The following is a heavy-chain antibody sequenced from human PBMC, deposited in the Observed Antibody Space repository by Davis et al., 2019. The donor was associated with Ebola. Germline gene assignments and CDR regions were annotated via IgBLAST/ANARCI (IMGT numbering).Heavy chain of an antibody. Sequence: ASVKVSCKASGYTFINYGLGWVRQVPGQGLEWMGWIGAFNGNPNYAQKFQGRVTMTTDTSTSTAYMELRSLRSDDSAVYYCARAQFPTTSDHWGQGTLVTVSS. V-gene: IGHV1-18*04. CDR2: IGAFNGNP. CDR3: ARAQFPTTSDH. J-gene: IGHJ4*02. D-gene: IGHD1-1*01. CDR1: GYTFINYG.